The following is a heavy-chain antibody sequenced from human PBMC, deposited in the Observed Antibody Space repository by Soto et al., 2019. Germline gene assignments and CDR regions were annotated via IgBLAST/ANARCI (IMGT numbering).Heavy chain of an antibody. CDR1: GYTFTSYY. V-gene: IGHV1-46*01. Sequence: ASVKVSCKASGYTFTSYYMHWVRQAPGQGLEWMGIINPSGGSTSYAQKFQGRVTMTRDTSTSTVYMELSSLRSEDPAVYYCARVGGSYSYYYYGMDVWGQGTTVTVSS. D-gene: IGHD1-26*01. J-gene: IGHJ6*02. CDR2: INPSGGST. CDR3: ARVGGSYSYYYYGMDV.